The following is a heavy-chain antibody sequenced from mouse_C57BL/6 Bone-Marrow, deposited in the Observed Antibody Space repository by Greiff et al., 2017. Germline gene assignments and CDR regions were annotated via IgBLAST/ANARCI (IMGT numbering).Heavy chain of an antibody. CDR2: IYPRSGNT. CDR1: GYTFTSYG. CDR3: ARAITTVPLWYFDV. J-gene: IGHJ1*03. V-gene: IGHV1-81*01. Sequence: ESGAELARPGASVKLSCKASGYTFTSYGISWVKQRTGQGLEWIGEIYPRSGNTYYNEKFKGKATLTADKSSSTAYMELRSLTSEDSAVYFCARAITTVPLWYFDVWGTGTTVTVSS. D-gene: IGHD1-1*01.